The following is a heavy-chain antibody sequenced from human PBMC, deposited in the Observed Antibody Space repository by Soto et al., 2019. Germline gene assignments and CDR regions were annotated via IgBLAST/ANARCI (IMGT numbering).Heavy chain of an antibody. CDR1: GYAISSGFY. D-gene: IGHD3-10*01. Sequence: SETLSLTCDVSGYAISSGFYWAWIRQPPGKRLEWIGNIYHTGTTYYNPSLKSRVTMSVDTSKNQFSLRLSSVTAADTAVFYCPRVRTVGTSGSPGDSWGQGTLVTVSS. V-gene: IGHV4-38-2*01. J-gene: IGHJ4*02. CDR2: IYHTGTT. CDR3: PRVRTVGTSGSPGDS.